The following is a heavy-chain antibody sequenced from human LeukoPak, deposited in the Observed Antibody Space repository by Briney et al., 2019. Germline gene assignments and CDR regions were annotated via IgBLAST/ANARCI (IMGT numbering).Heavy chain of an antibody. CDR1: GYTFTGYY. V-gene: IGHV1-2*02. D-gene: IGHD4-17*01. CDR3: ARVRHGDYDFQH. Sequence: ASVKVSCKASGYTFTGYYMHWVRQAPGQGLEGMGWINPNSGGTNYAQKFQGRVTMTRDTSISTAYMELSRLRSDDTAVYYCARVRHGDYDFQHWGQGTLVTVSS. CDR2: INPNSGGT. J-gene: IGHJ1*01.